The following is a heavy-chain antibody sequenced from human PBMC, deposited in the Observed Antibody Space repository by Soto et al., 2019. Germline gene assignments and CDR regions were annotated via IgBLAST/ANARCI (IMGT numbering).Heavy chain of an antibody. CDR1: GFTFSRAA. J-gene: IGHJ5*02. CDR3: AKSLAIHYKNWFDP. D-gene: IGHD4-4*01. V-gene: IGHV3-23*01. Sequence: EVQILESGGSLVQPGGSLRLSCAASGFTFSRAAMNWVRQAPGKGLEWVSIISGSDSRTYYADSVKGRFTISRDNSKNTLYLDMNSLRAEDTAVYYCAKSLAIHYKNWFDPWGQGTLVTVSS. CDR2: ISGSDSRT.